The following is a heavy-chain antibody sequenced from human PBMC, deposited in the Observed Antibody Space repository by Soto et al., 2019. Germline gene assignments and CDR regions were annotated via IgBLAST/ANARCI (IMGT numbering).Heavy chain of an antibody. CDR3: ARDRAVLRYFDWPYGMDV. J-gene: IGHJ6*02. D-gene: IGHD3-9*01. Sequence: ASVKVSCKASGYTFTGYYMHWVRQAPGQGLEWMGWINPNSGGTNYAQKFQGWVTMTRDTSISTAYMELSRLRSDDTAVYYCARDRAVLRYFDWPYGMDVWGQGTTVTVSS. V-gene: IGHV1-2*04. CDR2: INPNSGGT. CDR1: GYTFTGYY.